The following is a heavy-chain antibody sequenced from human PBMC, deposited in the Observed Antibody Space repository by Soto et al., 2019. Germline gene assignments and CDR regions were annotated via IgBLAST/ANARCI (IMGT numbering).Heavy chain of an antibody. CDR2: IIPIFGTA. D-gene: IGHD6-13*01. Sequence: GASVKVSCKASGGTFSSYAISWVRQAPGQGLEWMGGIIPIFGTANYAQKFQGRVTITADESTSTAYMELSSLRSEDTAVYYCARVGPGGAAAGPLDYWGQGTLVTVSS. V-gene: IGHV1-69*13. CDR1: GGTFSSYA. J-gene: IGHJ4*02. CDR3: ARVGPGGAAAGPLDY.